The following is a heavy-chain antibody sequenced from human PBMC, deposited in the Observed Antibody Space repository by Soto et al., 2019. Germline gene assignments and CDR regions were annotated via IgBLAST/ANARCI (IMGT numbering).Heavy chain of an antibody. J-gene: IGHJ4*02. D-gene: IGHD3-22*01. CDR1: GYSFAGYW. V-gene: IGHV5-10-1*01. Sequence: GESLKISCKGSGYSFAGYWITWVRQKPGKGLEWMGRIDPSDSPTYYSPSFRGHVTISVTKSITTVFLQWSSLRASDTAMYYCARQIYDSDTGPNFQYYFDSWGQGTPDTVSS. CDR2: IDPSDSPT. CDR3: ARQIYDSDTGPNFQYYFDS.